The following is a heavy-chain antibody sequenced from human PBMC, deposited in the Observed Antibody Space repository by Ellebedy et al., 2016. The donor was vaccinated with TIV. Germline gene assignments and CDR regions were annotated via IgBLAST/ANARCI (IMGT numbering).Heavy chain of an antibody. CDR3: ARGRSGTYIHHAFDY. V-gene: IGHV3-23*01. Sequence: PGGSLRLSCAASGFSFSRYAMSWVRQATGKGLEWVSGFGISGDSTYYADSVKGRFTLSRDNSKNTLYLQMNSLRVEDTAIYYCARGRSGTYIHHAFDYWGQGTLVTVSS. D-gene: IGHD1-14*01. CDR2: FGISGDST. CDR1: GFSFSRYA. J-gene: IGHJ4*02.